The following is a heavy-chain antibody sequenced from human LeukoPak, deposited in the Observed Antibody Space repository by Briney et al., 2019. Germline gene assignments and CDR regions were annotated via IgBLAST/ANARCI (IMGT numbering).Heavy chain of an antibody. CDR2: IYYSGST. J-gene: IGHJ6*02. D-gene: IGHD4-17*01. CDR3: ARQEDYGGNYYYGMDV. V-gene: IGHV4-59*08. Sequence: SETLSLTCTVSGASISNYYWSWIRQPPGKGLEWIGYIYYSGSTNYNPSLKSRVTISVDTSKNQFSLKLSSVTAADTAVYYCARQEDYGGNYYYGMDVWGQGTTVTVSS. CDR1: GASISNYY.